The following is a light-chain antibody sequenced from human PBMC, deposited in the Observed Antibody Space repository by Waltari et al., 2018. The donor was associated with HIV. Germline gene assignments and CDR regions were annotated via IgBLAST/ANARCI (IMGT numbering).Light chain of an antibody. Sequence: EIVMTQSPDTLSVSPGERATLFCRASQSVSSNLAWYQQKPGQALRLFIFAASTRAITIPDRFSGSGSGTEFTLTISSLQSEDFAVYYCHHYDDLPTWTFGQGTKVE. CDR2: AAS. J-gene: IGKJ1*01. CDR1: QSVSSN. V-gene: IGKV3-15*01. CDR3: HHYDDLPTWT.